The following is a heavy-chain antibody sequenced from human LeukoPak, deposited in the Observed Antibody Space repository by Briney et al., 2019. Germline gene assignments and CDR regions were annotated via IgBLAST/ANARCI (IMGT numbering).Heavy chain of an antibody. CDR2: VQITENN. Sequence: SETLSLTCTVFGGYISDYYWTWIRQSAGKGLEWIGRVQITENNNYNPSLRSRVTLSLDTSKNQFSLRLTSVTAADTAIYYCARESVASGTRWFDYWGQGALVTVSS. D-gene: IGHD1-1*01. V-gene: IGHV4-4*07. CDR3: ARESVASGTRWFDY. J-gene: IGHJ4*02. CDR1: GGYISDYY.